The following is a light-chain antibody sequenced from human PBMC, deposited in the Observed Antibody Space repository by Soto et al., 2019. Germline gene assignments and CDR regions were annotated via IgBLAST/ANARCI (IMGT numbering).Light chain of an antibody. Sequence: DIQMTQSPSTLSASVGDRVTITCRASQSFSYWLAWFQQKPGKAPKLLIYKASILEIGVPSRFSGSGSGTEFTLTISSLQPDDFATYYCQQYNSYPWTFGQGTKVDI. V-gene: IGKV1-5*03. J-gene: IGKJ1*01. CDR1: QSFSYW. CDR2: KAS. CDR3: QQYNSYPWT.